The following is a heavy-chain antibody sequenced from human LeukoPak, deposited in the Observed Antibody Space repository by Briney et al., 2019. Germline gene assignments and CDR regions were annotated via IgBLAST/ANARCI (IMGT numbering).Heavy chain of an antibody. V-gene: IGHV6-1*01. CDR1: GDSVSSNSAA. Sequence: SQTLSLTCAISGDSVSSNSAAWNWIRQSPSRGLEWLGRTYYRSKWYNDYAVSVKSRITINPDTSKNQFSLQLNSVTPEDTAVYYRARDIGVVPAASIDYWGQGTLVTVSS. D-gene: IGHD2-2*01. CDR3: ARDIGVVPAASIDY. CDR2: TYYRSKWYN. J-gene: IGHJ4*02.